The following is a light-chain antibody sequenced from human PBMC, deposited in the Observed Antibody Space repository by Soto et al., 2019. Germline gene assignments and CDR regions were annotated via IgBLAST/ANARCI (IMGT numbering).Light chain of an antibody. V-gene: IGKV3D-15*01. CDR1: QTVSSS. CDR2: EAS. J-gene: IGKJ1*01. CDR3: QQYHTSPLT. Sequence: IVMTQSPATLSVSPGEISTLSWRASQTVSSSLAWYQQKPGQAPRLLIYEASNRATGIPARFSGSGSGTDFTLTISRLEPEDFALYYCQQYHTSPLTFGQGTKVDI.